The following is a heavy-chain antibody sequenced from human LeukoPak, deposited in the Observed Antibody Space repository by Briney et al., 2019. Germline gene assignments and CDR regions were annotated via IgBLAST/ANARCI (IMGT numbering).Heavy chain of an antibody. D-gene: IGHD6-13*01. CDR1: GGSFSGYY. CDR3: AGGLAAAGRWFDP. Sequence: SETLSLTCAVYGGSFSGYYWSWIRQPPGKGLEWIGEINHSGSTNYNPSLKSRVTISVDTSKNQFSLKLSSVTAADTAVYYCAGGLAAAGRWFDPWGQGALVTVSS. V-gene: IGHV4-34*01. J-gene: IGHJ5*02. CDR2: INHSGST.